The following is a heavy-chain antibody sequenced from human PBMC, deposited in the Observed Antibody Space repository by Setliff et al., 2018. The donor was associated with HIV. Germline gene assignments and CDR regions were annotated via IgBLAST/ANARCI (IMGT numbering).Heavy chain of an antibody. CDR3: ARFDGSRVPAADYYFDY. D-gene: IGHD2-2*01. V-gene: IGHV4-61*01. Sequence: SETLSLTCTVSGDSVSSRSYYWSWIRQPPGKGLEWIGYIYYSGSTNYNPSLKSRVTISVDTSKNQFSLKLSSVTAADTAVYYCARFDGSRVPAADYYFDYWGQGTLVTVSS. J-gene: IGHJ4*02. CDR1: GDSVSSRSYY. CDR2: IYYSGST.